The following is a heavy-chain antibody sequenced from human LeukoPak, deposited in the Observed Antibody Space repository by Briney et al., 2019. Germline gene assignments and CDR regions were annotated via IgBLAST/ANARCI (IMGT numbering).Heavy chain of an antibody. CDR1: GFTLDDYA. Sequence: GGSLRLSCAASGFTLDDYAMHWVRQAPGKGLEWVSGVSWKSGTIAYADSVKGRFIISRDNAKNSLYLQMNSLRPEDTALYYCAKDLYTYSLQYFHHWSQGTLVTVSS. D-gene: IGHD2-2*02. J-gene: IGHJ1*01. CDR2: VSWKSGTI. V-gene: IGHV3-9*01. CDR3: AKDLYTYSLQYFHH.